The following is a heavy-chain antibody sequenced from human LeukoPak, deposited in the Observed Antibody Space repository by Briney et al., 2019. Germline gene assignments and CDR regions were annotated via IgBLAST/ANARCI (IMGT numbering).Heavy chain of an antibody. V-gene: IGHV3-23*01. D-gene: IGHD3-10*01. CDR1: GFTFSSYG. CDR3: AKHYYGSGSYSHFDY. Sequence: GGSLRLSCAASGFTFSSYGMSWVRQAPGKGLEWVSAISGSGGSTYYADSVKGRFTISRDNSKNTLYLQMNSLRAEDTAVYCCAKHYYGSGSYSHFDYWGQGTLVTVSS. J-gene: IGHJ4*02. CDR2: ISGSGGST.